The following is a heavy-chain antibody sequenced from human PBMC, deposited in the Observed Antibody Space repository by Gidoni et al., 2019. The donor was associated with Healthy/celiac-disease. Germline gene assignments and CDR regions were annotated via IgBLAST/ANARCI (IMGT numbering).Heavy chain of an antibody. V-gene: IGHV3-23*01. CDR2: ISGSGGST. D-gene: IGHD2-21*02. J-gene: IGHJ4*02. CDR1: GFTFSSYA. Sequence: EVQLLESGGGLVQPGGSLRLSCAASGFTFSSYAMSWVRQAPGKGLEWVSAISGSGGSTYYADSVKGRFTISRDNSKNTLYLQMNSLRAEDTAVYYCAKGVVVTAIYTKGLDYWGQGTLVTVSS. CDR3: AKGVVVTAIYTKGLDY.